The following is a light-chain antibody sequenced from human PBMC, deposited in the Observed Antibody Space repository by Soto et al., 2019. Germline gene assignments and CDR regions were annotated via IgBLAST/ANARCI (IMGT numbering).Light chain of an antibody. V-gene: IGKV1-39*01. CDR2: AAS. CDR1: QSVTSN. J-gene: IGKJ2*01. CDR3: QQYYSSLYT. Sequence: DIQMSQSPSSLSASIGDRVTITCRASQSVTSNLNWYQQKFGETPKLLMYAASNLQGGVPSRFSGSGSGTAFPLTISSLQPEDFATYYCQQYYSSLYTFGQGTKLEV.